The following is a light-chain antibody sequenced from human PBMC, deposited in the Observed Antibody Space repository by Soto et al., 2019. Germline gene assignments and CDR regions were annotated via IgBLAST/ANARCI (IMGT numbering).Light chain of an antibody. V-gene: IGKV2-28*01. J-gene: IGKJ2*01. CDR1: QSLLHSVGYNY. Sequence: DIVMTQSPLSLPVTPGEPASISCRSSQSLLHSVGYNYLDWYLQKPGQSPQLLIFLGSNRASGDPDRFSGSGSGTDFTLKISRVEAEDVGVYYCMQALQTPYTFGQGTKLEIK. CDR3: MQALQTPYT. CDR2: LGS.